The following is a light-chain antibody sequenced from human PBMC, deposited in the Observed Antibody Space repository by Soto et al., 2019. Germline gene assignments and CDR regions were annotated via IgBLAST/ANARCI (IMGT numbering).Light chain of an antibody. V-gene: IGKV3-11*01. CDR3: QQRSNWPPWA. J-gene: IGKJ1*01. CDR1: QSVGSY. CDR2: DAS. Sequence: EIVLTQSPATLSLSPGERATLSCRASQSVGSYLVWYQQRPAQAPRLLIYDASNRAPGIPDRFSGSGSGTDFTLTISSLEPEDFAVYYCQQRSNWPPWAFGQGTKVEIK.